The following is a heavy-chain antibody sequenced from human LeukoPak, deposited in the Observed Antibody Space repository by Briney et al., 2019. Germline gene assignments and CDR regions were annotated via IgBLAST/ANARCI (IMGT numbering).Heavy chain of an antibody. Sequence: TSETLSLTCTVSGGSIIGHYWSWIRQSPGRELEWIGYVHSSGTTSFNPSLKSRVTMLVDTSKNQFFLRLTSMTAADTALYFCAREQYLAYDVFGFWGRGTMVTVSS. CDR3: AREQYLAYDVFGF. J-gene: IGHJ3*01. D-gene: IGHD2/OR15-2a*01. CDR1: GGSIIGHY. V-gene: IGHV4-59*11. CDR2: VHSSGTT.